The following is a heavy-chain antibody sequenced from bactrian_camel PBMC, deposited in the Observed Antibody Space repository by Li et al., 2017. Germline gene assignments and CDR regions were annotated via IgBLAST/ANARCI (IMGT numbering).Heavy chain of an antibody. Sequence: HVQLVESGGGSVQAGGSLKLSCVVSGYRVGTAGMGWFRQAPGKERELVSTISRTGDIVYSDSVKGRFTISLDTAKSTLYLQMDSLETGDTAVYYCAADLGPPLRVFAQRDYWGQGTQVTVS. D-gene: IGHD3*01. CDR2: ISRTGDI. CDR1: GYRVGTAG. CDR3: AADLGPPLRVFAQRDY. V-gene: IGHV3S55*01. J-gene: IGHJ4*01.